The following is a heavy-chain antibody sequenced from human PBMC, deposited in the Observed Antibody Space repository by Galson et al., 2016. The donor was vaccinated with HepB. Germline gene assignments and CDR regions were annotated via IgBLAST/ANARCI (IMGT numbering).Heavy chain of an antibody. CDR1: GFTFSSFG. V-gene: IGHV3-21*04. Sequence: SLRLSCAASGFTFSSFGMNWVRQAPGRGLEWVSSIINYSDYIYYADSVKGRFTISRDNAKNSLYLQMNSLKASDTAIYYCARQEGEGLLQLTPRYGMDVWGTGTTVTVSS. CDR3: ARQEGEGLLQLTPRYGMDV. CDR2: IINYSDYI. D-gene: IGHD1-1*01. J-gene: IGHJ6*04.